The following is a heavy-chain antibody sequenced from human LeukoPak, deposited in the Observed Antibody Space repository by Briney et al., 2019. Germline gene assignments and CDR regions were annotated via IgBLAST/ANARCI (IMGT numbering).Heavy chain of an antibody. CDR2: ISSNGGST. CDR1: GFTFSSYA. V-gene: IGHV3-64*01. CDR3: ARGRRIGDSSSYFDY. Sequence: GGSLRLSCAASGFTFSSYAMHWVRQAPGKGLEYVSAISSNGGSTYYANSVKGRFTISRDNSKNTLYLQMGSLRAEDMAVYYCARGRRIGDSSSYFDYWGLGTLVTVSS. J-gene: IGHJ4*02. D-gene: IGHD6-6*01.